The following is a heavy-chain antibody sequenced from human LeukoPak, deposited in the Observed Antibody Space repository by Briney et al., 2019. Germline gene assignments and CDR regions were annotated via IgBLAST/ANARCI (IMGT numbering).Heavy chain of an antibody. CDR2: IWYDGNNK. V-gene: IGHV3-33*01. Sequence: GGSLRLSCAASGFTFSNYGMHWVRQAPGKGLEWMTTIWYDGNNKYYADSVKGRFAISRDNSKNTLYVQMSSLRVEDTAVYYCARDSRAYGSGATIDYWGQGTLVTVSS. D-gene: IGHD2-15*01. CDR1: GFTFSNYG. CDR3: ARDSRAYGSGATIDY. J-gene: IGHJ4*02.